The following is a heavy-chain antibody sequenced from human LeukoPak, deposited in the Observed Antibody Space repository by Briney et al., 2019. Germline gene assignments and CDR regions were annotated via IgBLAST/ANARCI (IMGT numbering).Heavy chain of an antibody. D-gene: IGHD3-10*01. CDR2: IIPIFGTA. CDR1: GYTFSGFY. J-gene: IGHJ5*02. V-gene: IGHV1-69*13. Sequence: ASVKVSCKASGYTFSGFYIHWVRQAPGQGLKWMGGIIPIFGTANYAQKFQGRVTITADESTSTAYMELSSLRSEDTAVYYCARAPLVTMVRGSYNWFDPWGQGTLVTVSS. CDR3: ARAPLVTMVRGSYNWFDP.